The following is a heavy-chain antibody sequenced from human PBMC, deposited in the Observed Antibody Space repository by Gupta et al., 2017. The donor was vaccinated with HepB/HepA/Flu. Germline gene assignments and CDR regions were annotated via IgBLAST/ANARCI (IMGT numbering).Heavy chain of an antibody. V-gene: IGHV3-30*18. CDR3: AKLARSGSYYYYYMDV. J-gene: IGHJ6*03. Sequence: GESGGGVVQPGRSLRLSCAASGFTFSSYGMHWVRQAPGKGLEWVAVISYDGSNKYYADSVKGRFTISRDNSKNTLYLQMNSLRAEDTAVYYCAKLARSGSYYYYYMDVWGKGTTVTVSS. D-gene: IGHD1-26*01. CDR1: GFTFSSYG. CDR2: ISYDGSNK.